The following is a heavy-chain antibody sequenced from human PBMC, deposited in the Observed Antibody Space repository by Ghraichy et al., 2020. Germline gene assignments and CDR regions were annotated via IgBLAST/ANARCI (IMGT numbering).Heavy chain of an antibody. Sequence: ASVKVSCKTSGYPFNNFGIDWVRQAPGQGLEWMGWISANNGNTNFAPKFQGRLTMTIDTSTSTTYMELRSLKSDYTAMYYCGRYYSNFPDYWGQVTLVNVS. CDR1: GYPFNNFG. J-gene: IGHJ4*02. CDR3: GRYYSNFPDY. CDR2: ISANNGNT. V-gene: IGHV1-18*01. D-gene: IGHD4-11*01.